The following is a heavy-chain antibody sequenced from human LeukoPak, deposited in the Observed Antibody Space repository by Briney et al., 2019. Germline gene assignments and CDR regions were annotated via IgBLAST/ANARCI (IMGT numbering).Heavy chain of an antibody. CDR2: ISPDGSTK. J-gene: IGHJ4*02. CDR3: ASGASGSSDF. V-gene: IGHV3-7*03. CDR1: GFTFSRSW. D-gene: IGHD6-6*01. Sequence: QTGGSLRLSCVASGFTFSRSWMSWVRQPPGKGLEWVANISPDGSTKYHMDSVKGRFTISRDNAKDSLYLEMSRLRDDDTAMYYSASGASGSSDFGGQGTLVTVSS.